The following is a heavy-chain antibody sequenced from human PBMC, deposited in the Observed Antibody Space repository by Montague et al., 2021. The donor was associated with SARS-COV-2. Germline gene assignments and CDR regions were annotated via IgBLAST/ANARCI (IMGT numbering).Heavy chain of an antibody. D-gene: IGHD3-22*01. J-gene: IGHJ4*02. CDR1: GGSFTDYY. V-gene: IGHV4-34*01. CDR2: INHRGTS. CDR3: ARGRQHFNMIVVVMTGGEYYFDY. Sequence: SETRSLTCAVSGGSFTDYYWSWIRQLPGKGLEWIGEINHRGTSNYNPSLKSRVSISVDTSKNQFSLYLGSVTAADTAVYYCARGRQHFNMIVVVMTGGEYYFDYWAQGTLVPVSS.